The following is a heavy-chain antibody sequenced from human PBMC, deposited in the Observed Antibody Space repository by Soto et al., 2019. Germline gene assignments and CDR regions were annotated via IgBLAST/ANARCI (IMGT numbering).Heavy chain of an antibody. V-gene: IGHV1-69*01. J-gene: IGHJ5*02. CDR2: IIPIFGTA. Sequence: QVQLVQSGAEVKKPGSSVKVSCKASGGTFSSYAISWVRHAPGQGLEWMGGIIPIFGTANSAQKFQGRVTITADESTSTAYMELSSARSEDTAVYDCASLDAVGTVTTRWFDPWGQGTLVTVSS. CDR3: ASLDAVGTVTTRWFDP. D-gene: IGHD4-17*01. CDR1: GGTFSSYA.